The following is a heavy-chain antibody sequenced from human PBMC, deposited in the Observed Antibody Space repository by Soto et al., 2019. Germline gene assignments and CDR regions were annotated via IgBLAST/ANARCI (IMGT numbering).Heavy chain of an antibody. Sequence: QMQLVQSGPEVKKPGTSVKVSCKASGFTFTSSAMQWVRQARGQRLEWIGWIVVGSGNTNYAQKYQERVTITRDMSTSTAYRELSSLRSEDTAVYYCAADPGWELLRWSYFDYWGQGTLVTVSS. CDR3: AADPGWELLRWSYFDY. D-gene: IGHD1-26*01. CDR2: IVVGSGNT. CDR1: GFTFTSSA. V-gene: IGHV1-58*02. J-gene: IGHJ4*02.